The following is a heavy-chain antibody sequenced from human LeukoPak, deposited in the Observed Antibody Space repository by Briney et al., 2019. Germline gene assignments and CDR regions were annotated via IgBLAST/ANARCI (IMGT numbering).Heavy chain of an antibody. Sequence: GGSLRLSCEASGFTFSSFEMNWVRQAPGKGLEWVSYISSSGSTTYYADSVKGRFTISRDNAKNSLYLQMNSLRAEDTAVYYCARDSEYFQHWGQGTLVTVFS. CDR3: ARDSEYFQH. J-gene: IGHJ1*01. V-gene: IGHV3-48*03. CDR2: ISSSGSTT. CDR1: GFTFSSFE.